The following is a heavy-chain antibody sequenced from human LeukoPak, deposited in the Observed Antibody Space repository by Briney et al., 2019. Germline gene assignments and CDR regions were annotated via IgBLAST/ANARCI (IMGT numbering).Heavy chain of an antibody. CDR2: ISVGGDTT. V-gene: IGHV3-23*01. Sequence: PGGSLRLSCAASGFTFSSYAMSWVRQAPGKGLEWVSSISVGGDTTYNADSVKGRFTISRDNSRNTLCLQMDNLRAEDTAVYYCAKGDSGWPKYYFDYWGQGTLVTVSS. D-gene: IGHD6-19*01. J-gene: IGHJ4*02. CDR1: GFTFSSYA. CDR3: AKGDSGWPKYYFDY.